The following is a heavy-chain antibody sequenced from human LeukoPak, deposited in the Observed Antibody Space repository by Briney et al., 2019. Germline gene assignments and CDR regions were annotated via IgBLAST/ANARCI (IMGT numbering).Heavy chain of an antibody. V-gene: IGHV3-74*01. CDR1: GFTFSSYW. J-gene: IGHJ4*02. D-gene: IGHD6-13*01. Sequence: PGGSLRLSCAASGFTFSSYWMHWVRQAPGKGLVWVSRVNSDGSTTNYADSVKGRFTISRDNAENTLHMRMNSLRPEDTAVYYCARGYYSSSRFDSWGQGTLVTVSS. CDR2: VNSDGSTT. CDR3: ARGYYSSSRFDS.